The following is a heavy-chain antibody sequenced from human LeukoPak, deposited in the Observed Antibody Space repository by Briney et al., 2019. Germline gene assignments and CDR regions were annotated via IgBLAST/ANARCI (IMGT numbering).Heavy chain of an antibody. CDR3: ASDIVATSGDF. V-gene: IGHV3-11*01. J-gene: IGHJ4*02. Sequence: TPGGSLRLSCAASGFTFSDYYMSWIRQAPGKGPEWVAYITGSGDDIYYAESVKGRFTISRDNAKNALFLRMSSLRVEDTATYYCASDIVATSGDFWGQGTLVSVSS. CDR1: GFTFSDYY. CDR2: ITGSGDDI. D-gene: IGHD5-12*01.